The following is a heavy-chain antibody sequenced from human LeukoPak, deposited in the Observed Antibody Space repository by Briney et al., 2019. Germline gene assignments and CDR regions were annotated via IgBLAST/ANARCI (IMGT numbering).Heavy chain of an antibody. V-gene: IGHV3-9*01. CDR2: ISWNGVRT. D-gene: IGHD2-2*01. Sequence: TGGSLRLSCATSGFSFDDYAMHWDRQAPGKGLEWVAGISWNGVRTGYADSVKGRFTISRDNDKNSLYLQMNSLRAEDTAFYYCAKGFIVVVPADIHDAFDIWGQGTMVTVSS. J-gene: IGHJ3*02. CDR1: GFSFDDYA. CDR3: AKGFIVVVPADIHDAFDI.